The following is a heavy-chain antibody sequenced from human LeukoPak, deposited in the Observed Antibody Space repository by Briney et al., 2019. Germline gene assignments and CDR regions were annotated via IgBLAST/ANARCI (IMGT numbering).Heavy chain of an antibody. CDR3: ARVLVGATPPNYYYYMDV. CDR1: GYSISSGYY. D-gene: IGHD1-26*01. V-gene: IGHV4-38-2*02. J-gene: IGHJ6*03. Sequence: PSETLSLTCTVSGYSISSGYYWGWIRQPPGKGLEWIGSIYHSGSINYNPSLKSRVTISVDKSKNQFSLKLSSVTAADTAVYYCARVLVGATPPNYYYYMDVWGKGTTVTISS. CDR2: IYHSGSI.